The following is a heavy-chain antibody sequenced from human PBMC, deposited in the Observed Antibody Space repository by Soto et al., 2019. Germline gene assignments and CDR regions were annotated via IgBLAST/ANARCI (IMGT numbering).Heavy chain of an antibody. J-gene: IGHJ4*02. V-gene: IGHV3-30*18. Sequence: QVQLVESGGGVVQPGRSLRLSCAASGFTFSSYGMHWVRQAPGKGLEWVAVISYDGSNKYYADSVKGRFTISRDNSKNALYLQMNSPRAEDTAVYYCAKETYDYPDYWGQGTLVTVSS. CDR3: AKETYDYPDY. CDR2: ISYDGSNK. D-gene: IGHD5-12*01. CDR1: GFTFSSYG.